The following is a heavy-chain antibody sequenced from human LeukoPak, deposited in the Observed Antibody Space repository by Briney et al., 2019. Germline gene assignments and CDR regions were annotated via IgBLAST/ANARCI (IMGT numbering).Heavy chain of an antibody. Sequence: GASVKVSCKFSGYTLSKLSMHWVRQAPGKGLEWMGGFDPEDGERIYAQKFQGRVTMTEDTSTETAYLELSSLSSEDTAVYYCANRHYDSSDYYYGDYDDWGQGTLVTVSS. CDR3: ANRHYDSSDYYYGDYDD. J-gene: IGHJ4*02. D-gene: IGHD3-22*01. V-gene: IGHV1-24*01. CDR1: GYTLSKLS. CDR2: FDPEDGER.